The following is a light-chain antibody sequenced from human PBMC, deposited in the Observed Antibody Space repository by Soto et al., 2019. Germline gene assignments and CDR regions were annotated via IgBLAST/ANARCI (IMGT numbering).Light chain of an antibody. Sequence: QSVLTQPPSVSGAPGQRVTISCTGSTSNIGAGYDIHWYQQLPGTAPKLLIYGNINRPSGVPDRFSGSKSDTSASLAITGLQAEDEADYYCSSYTSSSTLVFGTGTKLTVL. CDR1: TSNIGAGYD. CDR3: SSYTSSSTLV. CDR2: GNI. J-gene: IGLJ1*01. V-gene: IGLV1-40*01.